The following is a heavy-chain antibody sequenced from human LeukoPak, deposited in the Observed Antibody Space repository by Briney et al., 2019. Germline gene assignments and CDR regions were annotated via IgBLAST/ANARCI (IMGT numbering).Heavy chain of an antibody. V-gene: IGHV3-7*01. J-gene: IGHJ4*02. CDR1: GFTFSSYW. D-gene: IGHD5-12*01. CDR3: ARDGRYTGYGGGY. Sequence: GGSLRLSCAASGFTFSSYWMSWVRQAPGKGLEWVANIKQDGSEKYYVDSVKGRFTISRDNAKNSPYLQMNSLRAEGTAVYYCARDGRYTGYGGGYWGQGTLVTVSS. CDR2: IKQDGSEK.